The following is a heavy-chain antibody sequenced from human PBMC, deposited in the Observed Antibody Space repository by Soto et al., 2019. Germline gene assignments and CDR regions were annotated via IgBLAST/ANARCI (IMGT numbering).Heavy chain of an antibody. V-gene: IGHV3-74*01. D-gene: IGHD3-22*01. CDR1: GFTFSSYW. CDR3: ARWGLYNYYDSSGYSLNFDY. J-gene: IGHJ4*02. CDR2: INSDGSST. Sequence: QPGGSLRLSCAASGFTFSSYWMHWVRQAPGKGLVWVSRINSDGSSTSYADSVKGRFTISRDNAKNTLYLQMNSLRAEDTAVYYCARWGLYNYYDSSGYSLNFDYWGQGTLVTVSS.